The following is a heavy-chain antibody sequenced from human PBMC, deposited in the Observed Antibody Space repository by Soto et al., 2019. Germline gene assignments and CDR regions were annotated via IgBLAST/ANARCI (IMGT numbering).Heavy chain of an antibody. CDR3: ARCSSGWLLAFDI. D-gene: IGHD6-19*01. J-gene: IGHJ3*02. CDR2: IYYSGST. CDR1: GGSISSGDYY. V-gene: IGHV4-30-4*01. Sequence: SETLSLTCTVSGGSISSGDYYWSWIRQPPGKGLEWIGYIYYSGSTYYNPSLKSRVTISVDTSKNQFSLKLSSVTAADTAVYYRARCSSGWLLAFDIWGKGTMVT.